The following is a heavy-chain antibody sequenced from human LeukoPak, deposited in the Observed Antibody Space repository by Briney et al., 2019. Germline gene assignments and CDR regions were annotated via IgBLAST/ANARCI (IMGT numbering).Heavy chain of an antibody. Sequence: ASVKVSCKASGYTFTSYDINWVRQATGQGLEWMGWMNPNSGNTGYAQKFQGRVTITRNTSISTAYIELRSLVSEDTPVYYCARGGSSWYLAYMDVWGKGTTVTVPS. V-gene: IGHV1-8*03. CDR1: GYTFTSYD. CDR3: ARGGSSWYLAYMDV. D-gene: IGHD6-13*01. CDR2: MNPNSGNT. J-gene: IGHJ6*03.